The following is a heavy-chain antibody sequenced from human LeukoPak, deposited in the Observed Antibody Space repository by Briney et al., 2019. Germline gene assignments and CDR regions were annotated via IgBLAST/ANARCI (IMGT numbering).Heavy chain of an antibody. CDR2: INPNSGGT. CDR1: GYTFTSYY. D-gene: IGHD3-9*01. CDR3: ARPFDWLSNFDY. J-gene: IGHJ4*02. Sequence: ASVKVSCKASGYTFTSYYMHWVRQAPGQGLEWMGWINPNSGGTNYAQKFRGRVTMTRDTSISTAYMELNRLRSDDTAVYYCARPFDWLSNFDYWGQGTLATVSS. V-gene: IGHV1-2*02.